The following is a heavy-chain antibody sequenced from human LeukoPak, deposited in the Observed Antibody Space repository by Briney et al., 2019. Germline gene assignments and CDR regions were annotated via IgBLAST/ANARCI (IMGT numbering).Heavy chain of an antibody. D-gene: IGHD5-12*01. CDR1: GYTLTELS. V-gene: IGHV1-24*01. J-gene: IGHJ4*02. CDR3: ATDLYSGYDGGY. CDR2: FDPEYGET. Sequence: ASVKVSCKVSGYTLTELSMHWVRQAPGKGLEWMGGFDPEYGETIYAQKFQGRVTMTEDTSTDTAYMELSSLRSEDTAVYYCATDLYSGYDGGYWGQGTLVTVSS.